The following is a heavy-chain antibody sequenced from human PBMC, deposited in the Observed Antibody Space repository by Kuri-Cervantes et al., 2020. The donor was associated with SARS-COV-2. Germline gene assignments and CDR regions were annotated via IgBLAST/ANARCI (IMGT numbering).Heavy chain of an antibody. Sequence: GESLSLSCSVSGFTFSSYAMDWVRQAPGKGLEYVSAISSNGGSTYYADSVKGRFAVSRDNSKNTLYLQMNSLRAEDTAVYYCARGKKRSFYYYYMDVWGKGTTVTVSS. D-gene: IGHD3-16*02. CDR2: ISSNGGST. CDR3: ARGKKRSFYYYYMDV. CDR1: GFTFSSYA. V-gene: IGHV3-64*02. J-gene: IGHJ6*03.